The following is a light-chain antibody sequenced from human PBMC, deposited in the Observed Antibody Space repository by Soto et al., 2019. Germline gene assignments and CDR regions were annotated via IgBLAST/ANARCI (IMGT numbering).Light chain of an antibody. V-gene: IGKV1-33*01. CDR3: QQYDNLPSAT. Sequence: DIQMTQSPSSLSASVGDRVTITCQASQDISNYLNWYQQKPGKAPKLLIYDASNLETGVPSRFSGSGSGTDFTFTISSLQPEDIATYYCQQYDNLPSATFGGGTQVEIK. CDR2: DAS. J-gene: IGKJ4*01. CDR1: QDISNY.